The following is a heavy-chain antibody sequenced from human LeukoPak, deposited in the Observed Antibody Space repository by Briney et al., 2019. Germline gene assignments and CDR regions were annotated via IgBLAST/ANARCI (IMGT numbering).Heavy chain of an antibody. CDR2: ILYSGAT. D-gene: IGHD2-21*01. J-gene: IGHJ3*02. CDR3: ARRAFAEFAFDI. Sequence: SETLSLTCTVSGGSINNYYWSWMRQSPEKGLEWIGYILYSGATNYNPSFKSRPTISVDTSKNQFSLRLTSVTAADTAVYFCARRAFAEFAFDIWGQGAMVTVSS. V-gene: IGHV4-59*01. CDR1: GGSINNYY.